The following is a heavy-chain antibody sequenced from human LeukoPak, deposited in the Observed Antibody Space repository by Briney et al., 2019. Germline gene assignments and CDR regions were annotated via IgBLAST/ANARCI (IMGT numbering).Heavy chain of an antibody. CDR2: ISYDGSKK. Sequence: GGSLRLSCAASGFTFSSYGMHWVRQAPGKGLEWVGVISYDGSKKYYADSVKGRFTISRDNSKNTLYLQMNSLRAEDTAVYYCAKDRGDYYDSSGYGSEGCDYWGQGTLVTVSS. V-gene: IGHV3-30*18. D-gene: IGHD3-22*01. CDR3: AKDRGDYYDSSGYGSEGCDY. J-gene: IGHJ4*02. CDR1: GFTFSSYG.